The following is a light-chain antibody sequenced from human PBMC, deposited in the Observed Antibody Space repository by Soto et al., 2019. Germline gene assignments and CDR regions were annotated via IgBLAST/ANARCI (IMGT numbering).Light chain of an antibody. J-gene: IGKJ1*01. V-gene: IGKV3-15*01. CDR1: QSVSSN. CDR2: GAS. CDR3: QQYNSYSET. Sequence: EIVLTQSPATLSVSPGERATLSCRASQSVSSNLAWYQQKPGQAPRLLIYGASTRATGIPARFSGSGSGTEFTLTISSLQPDDFATYYCQQYNSYSETFGQGTKV.